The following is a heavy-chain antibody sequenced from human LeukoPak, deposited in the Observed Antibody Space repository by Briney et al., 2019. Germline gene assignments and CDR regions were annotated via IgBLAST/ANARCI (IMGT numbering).Heavy chain of an antibody. D-gene: IGHD3-10*02. CDR1: GFTFSSYE. CDR3: AELGSTMIGGV. J-gene: IGHJ6*04. Sequence: GGNLRLYCAASGFTFSSYEMNWDRQAPGKGLEWVSYISSSGSTINYADSVKGRFTISRDNAKNSLYLQINSLRAEDTAVYYCAELGSTMIGGVWGKGTTVTISS. CDR2: ISSSGSTI. V-gene: IGHV3-48*03.